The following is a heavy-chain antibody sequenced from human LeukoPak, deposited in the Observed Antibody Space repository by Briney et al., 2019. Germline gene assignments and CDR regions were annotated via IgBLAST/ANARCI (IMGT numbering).Heavy chain of an antibody. D-gene: IGHD3-22*01. CDR2: ISAYTGNT. J-gene: IGHJ3*02. CDR1: GYTFTSYG. V-gene: IGHV1-18*01. Sequence: ASVKVSCKASGYTFTSYGISWVRQAPGQGLEWMGWISAYTGNTNYAQTLQGRVTMTTDTSTSTAYFVLRSLRSDDTTVYYCARDASFDSSGSWQGDAFDIWGQGTMVIVSS. CDR3: ARDASFDSSGSWQGDAFDI.